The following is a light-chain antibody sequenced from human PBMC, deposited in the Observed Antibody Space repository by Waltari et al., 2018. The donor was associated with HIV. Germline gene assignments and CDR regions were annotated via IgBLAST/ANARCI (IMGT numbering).Light chain of an antibody. J-gene: IGKJ4*01. CDR2: TAS. CDR3: QQFNSYPLT. CDR1: QGISRY. Sequence: DIQLTQSPSFLSVSVGDRVTITCRASQGISRYLAWNQQRAGKAPKVLIYTASTLQSGVPSRFSGSGSGTEFTLTISSLQPEDVATYYCQQFNSYPLTFGGGTKVEIK. V-gene: IGKV1-9*01.